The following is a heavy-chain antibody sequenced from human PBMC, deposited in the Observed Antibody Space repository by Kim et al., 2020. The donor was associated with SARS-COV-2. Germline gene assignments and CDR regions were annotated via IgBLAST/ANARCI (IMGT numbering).Heavy chain of an antibody. CDR1: GFIFSNDA. J-gene: IGHJ4*02. CDR2: ISSDGGST. Sequence: GGSLRLSCSASGFIFSNDAMHWVRQAPGKGLEYVSLISSDGGSTYYADSVRGRFTISRDNSKSRLYLQMSSLRAEDTAVYYCVKGRTAAGRFDYWGQGTLVTVSS. CDR3: VKGRTAAGRFDY. V-gene: IGHV3-64D*06. D-gene: IGHD6-13*01.